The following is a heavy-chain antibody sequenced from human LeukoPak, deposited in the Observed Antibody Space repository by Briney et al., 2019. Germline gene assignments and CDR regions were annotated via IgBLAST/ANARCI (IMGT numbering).Heavy chain of an antibody. CDR1: GGSFSGYY. D-gene: IGHD4-23*01. V-gene: IGHV4-34*01. CDR2: INHSGST. CDR3: GRAMDYGGNSGRGDS. Sequence: PSETLSLTCAVYGGSFSGYYWSWIRQPPGKGLEWIGEINHSGSTNYNPSLKSRVTISVDTSKNQFSLKLSSLTAADTAVYYCGRAMDYGGNSGRGDSWGRGTLVSVSS. J-gene: IGHJ4*02.